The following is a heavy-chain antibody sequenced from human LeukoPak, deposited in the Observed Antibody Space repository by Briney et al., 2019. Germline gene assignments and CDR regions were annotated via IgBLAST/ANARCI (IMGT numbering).Heavy chain of an antibody. CDR1: GFSISTYW. CDR2: IKQEGSER. D-gene: IGHD2-8*02. CDR3: ARSTGGAFDY. Sequence: GGSLRLSCAASGFSISTYWMGWVRQAPGKGLEWVANIKQEGSERYYVDSVKGRFTISRDDAKNSLYLQMNSLRAEDTAVYYCARSTGGAFDYWGQGTLVTVSS. J-gene: IGHJ4*02. V-gene: IGHV3-7*01.